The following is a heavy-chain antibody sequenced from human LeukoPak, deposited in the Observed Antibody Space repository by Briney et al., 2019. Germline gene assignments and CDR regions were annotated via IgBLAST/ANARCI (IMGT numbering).Heavy chain of an antibody. V-gene: IGHV4-34*01. Sequence: SETLSLTCAVYGVSFSGYYWSWIRQPPGKGLEWIGEINHSGSTNYTPSLKSRVTISVDTSKNQFSLKLSSVTAADTAVYYCARVGLSSGWYGDYWGQGTLVTVSS. CDR1: GVSFSGYY. D-gene: IGHD6-19*01. CDR2: INHSGST. J-gene: IGHJ4*02. CDR3: ARVGLSSGWYGDY.